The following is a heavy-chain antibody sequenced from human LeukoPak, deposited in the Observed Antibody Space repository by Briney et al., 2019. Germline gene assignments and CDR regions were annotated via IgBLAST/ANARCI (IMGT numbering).Heavy chain of an antibody. CDR3: ARDSHYSSSWFHGYDY. Sequence: GGSLRLSCAASGFTFSSYSMNWVRQAPGKGLEWVSSISSSSSYIYYADSVKGRFTISRDNAKNSLYLQMNSLRAEDTAVYYCARDSHYSSSWFHGYDYWGQGTLVTVSS. CDR2: ISSSSSYI. D-gene: IGHD6-13*01. CDR1: GFTFSSYS. V-gene: IGHV3-21*01. J-gene: IGHJ4*02.